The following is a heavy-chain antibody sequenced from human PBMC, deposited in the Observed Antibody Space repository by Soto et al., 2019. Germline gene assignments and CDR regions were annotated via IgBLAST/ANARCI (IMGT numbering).Heavy chain of an antibody. J-gene: IGHJ4*02. CDR1: GFTFSNYW. CDR2: INTDGSST. CDR3: VRGSTRDY. V-gene: IGHV3-74*01. Sequence: EVQLVESGGGLVQPGGSLRLSCAASGFTFSNYWMHWVRQAPEKGLVWVSRINTDGSSTTYADSVKGRFTISRDNAKNTLYLQMNRLRDEDTALYYCVRGSTRDYWGQGTLVTVSS.